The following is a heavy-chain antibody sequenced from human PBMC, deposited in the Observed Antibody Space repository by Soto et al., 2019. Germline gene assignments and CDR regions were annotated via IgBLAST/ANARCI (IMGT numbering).Heavy chain of an antibody. D-gene: IGHD6-19*01. V-gene: IGHV1-18*04. J-gene: IGHJ5*02. CDR3: ARVVGGIPVAGSWSWFDP. Sequence: ASVKVSCKASGYTFTSYALSWVRHAPGQGLEWVGWISTYNGNTNYAQNLQGRVTMTTDISTNTAYMELRSLRSDDTAVYYCARVVGGIPVAGSWSWFDPWGQGTLVTVS. CDR1: GYTFTSYA. CDR2: ISTYNGNT.